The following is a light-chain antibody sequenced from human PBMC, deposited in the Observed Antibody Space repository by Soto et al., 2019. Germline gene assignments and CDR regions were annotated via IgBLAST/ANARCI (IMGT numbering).Light chain of an antibody. CDR3: CSFAGSSTSYVV. Sequence: QSALTQPASVSGSPGQSITISCTGTSSDVGNYNLVSWYQHHPGKAPKLMIYEVNKRPSGVSNRFSGSKSGNTASLTISGLQAXDEXDYYCCSFAGSSTSYVVFGGGTKLTV. V-gene: IGLV2-23*02. CDR2: EVN. J-gene: IGLJ2*01. CDR1: SSDVGNYNL.